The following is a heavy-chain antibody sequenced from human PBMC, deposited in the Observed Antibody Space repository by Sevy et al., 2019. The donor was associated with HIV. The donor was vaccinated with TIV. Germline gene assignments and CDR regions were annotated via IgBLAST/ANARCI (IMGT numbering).Heavy chain of an antibody. CDR1: GGSISGSNW. CDR2: IYHSGST. D-gene: IGHD6-13*01. Sequence: SETLSLTCAVSGGSISGSNWWSWVRQPPGKGLEWIGEIYHSGSTNYNPSLKSRVTISVDKSKNQFSLKLSSVTAADTAVYYCASALRAAAAGTPFDYWGQGTLVTVSS. CDR3: ASALRAAAAGTPFDY. V-gene: IGHV4-4*02. J-gene: IGHJ4*02.